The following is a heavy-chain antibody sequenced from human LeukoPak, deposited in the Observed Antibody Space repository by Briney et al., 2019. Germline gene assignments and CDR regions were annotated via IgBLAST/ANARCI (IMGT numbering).Heavy chain of an antibody. J-gene: IGHJ4*02. Sequence: GRSLRLSCAASGFTFSSYAMHWVRQAPGKGLEWVAVISYDGSNKYYADSVKGRFTISRDNSKNTLYLQMNSLRAEDTAVYYCARGNVLLWFGESNLNRYYFDYWGQGTLVTVSS. CDR2: ISYDGSNK. CDR1: GFTFSSYA. CDR3: ARGNVLLWFGESNLNRYYFDY. D-gene: IGHD3-10*01. V-gene: IGHV3-30-3*01.